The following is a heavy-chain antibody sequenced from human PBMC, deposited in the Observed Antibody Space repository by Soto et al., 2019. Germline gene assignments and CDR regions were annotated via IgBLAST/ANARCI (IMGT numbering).Heavy chain of an antibody. J-gene: IGHJ1*01. Sequence: SETLSLTCTVSGGSISSGSYYWSWIRQHPGKGLEWIGYIYYSGSTYYNPSLKSRVTISVDTSKNQFSLKLSSVTAADTAVYYCAIYDSSGSRGFQHWGQGTLVTVSS. D-gene: IGHD3-22*01. V-gene: IGHV4-31*03. CDR2: IYYSGST. CDR3: AIYDSSGSRGFQH. CDR1: GGSISSGSYY.